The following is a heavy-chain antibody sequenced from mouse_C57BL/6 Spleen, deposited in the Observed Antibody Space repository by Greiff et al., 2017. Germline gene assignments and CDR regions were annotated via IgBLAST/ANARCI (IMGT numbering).Heavy chain of an antibody. CDR1: GYTFTDYE. CDR2: IDPETGST. J-gene: IGHJ2*01. D-gene: IGHD1-1*01. V-gene: IGHV1-15*01. Sequence: VQLQQSGAELVRPGASVTLSCKASGYTFTDYEMHWVKQTPVHGLEWIGAIDPETGSTAYNQKFEGKARLTADKYSSTANMELHRLTSRDSAIYFCSRFLRNWGQGTTLTVSS. CDR3: SRFLRN.